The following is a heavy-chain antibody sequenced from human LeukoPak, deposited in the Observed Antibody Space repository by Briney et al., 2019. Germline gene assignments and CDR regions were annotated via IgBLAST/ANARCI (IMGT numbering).Heavy chain of an antibody. CDR1: GGSISSGSYY. Sequence: PSETLSLTCTVSGGSISSGSYYWSWIRQPAGKGLEWIGRIYTSGSTNYNPSLKSRVTISVDTSKNQFSLKLSSVTAADTAVYYCAREFPGIAELYYFDYWGQGTLVTVSS. CDR2: IYTSGST. J-gene: IGHJ4*02. V-gene: IGHV4-61*02. D-gene: IGHD6-13*01. CDR3: AREFPGIAELYYFDY.